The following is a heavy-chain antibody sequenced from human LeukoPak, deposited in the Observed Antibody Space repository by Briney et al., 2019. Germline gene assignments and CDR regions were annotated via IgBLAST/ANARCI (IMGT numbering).Heavy chain of an antibody. D-gene: IGHD2-15*01. CDR3: AKFVGRPYYYGMDV. Sequence: GGSLRLSCAASGFTFSSYAMSWVRQAPGKGLEWVSAISGSGGSTYYAGSVKGRFTISRDNSKNTLYLQMNSLRAEDTAVYYCAKFVGRPYYYGMDVWGQGTTVTVSS. V-gene: IGHV3-23*01. CDR2: ISGSGGST. J-gene: IGHJ6*02. CDR1: GFTFSSYA.